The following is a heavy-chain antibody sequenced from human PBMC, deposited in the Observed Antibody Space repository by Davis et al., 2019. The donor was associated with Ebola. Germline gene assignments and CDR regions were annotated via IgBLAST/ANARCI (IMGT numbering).Heavy chain of an antibody. D-gene: IGHD3-10*01. V-gene: IGHV1-18*01. Sequence: AASVTVSCKASGYTFTRYGISWVRQAPGQGLVWMGWISAYNGNTNYAQNLQGRVTMTTDTSTSTAYMEVRSLRYDDTAVYYCARAVTMVLPSGWFDPWGQGTLVTVSS. CDR1: GYTFTRYG. CDR2: ISAYNGNT. J-gene: IGHJ5*02. CDR3: ARAVTMVLPSGWFDP.